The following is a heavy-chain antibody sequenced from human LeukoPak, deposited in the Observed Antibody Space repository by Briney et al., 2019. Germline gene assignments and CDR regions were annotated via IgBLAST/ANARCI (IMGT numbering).Heavy chain of an antibody. V-gene: IGHV1-18*01. Sequence: SVKVSCKASGYTFTSYGISWVRQATGQGLEWMGWISAYNGNTNYAQKLQGRVTMTTDTSTSTAYMELRSRRSDDTAVYYCARDRLHYYDSSGYSLLYWGQGTLVTVSS. D-gene: IGHD3-22*01. CDR1: GYTFTSYG. CDR3: ARDRLHYYDSSGYSLLY. J-gene: IGHJ4*02. CDR2: ISAYNGNT.